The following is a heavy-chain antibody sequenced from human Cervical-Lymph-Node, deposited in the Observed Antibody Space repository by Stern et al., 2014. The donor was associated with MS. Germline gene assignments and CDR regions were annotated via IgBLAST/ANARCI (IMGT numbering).Heavy chain of an antibody. J-gene: IGHJ4*02. D-gene: IGHD6-13*01. CDR2: IWYDGSNP. CDR3: ASAYSSSHYYFDY. CDR1: GFSFSRYA. V-gene: IGHV3-33*01. Sequence: MQLVESGGGVVPPGRSLRLSCAASGFSFSRYAMHWVRQAPGKGLEWVAIIWYDGSNPYYADSVTGRSTISRDNFKNTLYLQMNSLRAEDTAVYYCASAYSSSHYYFDYWGQGTLVTVSS.